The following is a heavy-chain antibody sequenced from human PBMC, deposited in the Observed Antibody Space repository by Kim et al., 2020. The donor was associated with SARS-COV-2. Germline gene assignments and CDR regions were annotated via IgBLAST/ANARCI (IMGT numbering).Heavy chain of an antibody. Sequence: ASVKVSCKASGYTFTSYYMHWVRQAPGQGLEWMGIINPSGGSTSYAQKFQGRVTMTRDTSTSTVYMELSSLRSEDTAVYYCARDHYDILAEGMPFDYWGQGTLVTVSS. CDR3: ARDHYDILAEGMPFDY. V-gene: IGHV1-46*01. CDR2: INPSGGST. D-gene: IGHD3-9*01. CDR1: GYTFTSYY. J-gene: IGHJ4*02.